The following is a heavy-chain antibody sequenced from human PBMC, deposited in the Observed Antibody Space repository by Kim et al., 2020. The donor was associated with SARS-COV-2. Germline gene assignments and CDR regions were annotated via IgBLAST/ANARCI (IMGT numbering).Heavy chain of an antibody. Sequence: ASEKVSCKASGFTFTFYSMHWVRQAPGQGLEWMGMINRSGGGTNYAQKFQGRVTMTGDTSTNTVYMELSSLRSDDTAVYYCAKEGGHWGQGTLVTVSS. V-gene: IGHV1-46*01. CDR1: GFTFTFYS. D-gene: IGHD3-16*01. CDR2: INRSGGGT. CDR3: AKEGGH. J-gene: IGHJ4*02.